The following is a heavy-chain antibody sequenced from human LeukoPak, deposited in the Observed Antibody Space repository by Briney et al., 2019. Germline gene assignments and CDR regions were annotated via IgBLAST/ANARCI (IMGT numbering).Heavy chain of an antibody. D-gene: IGHD3-22*01. V-gene: IGHV1-2*06. CDR3: ARSFNYYDSSGLITPFDY. CDR2: INPNSGGT. CDR1: GYTFTGYY. J-gene: IGHJ4*02. Sequence: ASVKVSCKASGYTFTGYYMHWVRQAPGQGLEWMGRINPNSGGTNYAQKFQGRVTMTRDTSISTAYMELSRLRSDDTAVHYCARSFNYYDSSGLITPFDYWGQGTLVTVSS.